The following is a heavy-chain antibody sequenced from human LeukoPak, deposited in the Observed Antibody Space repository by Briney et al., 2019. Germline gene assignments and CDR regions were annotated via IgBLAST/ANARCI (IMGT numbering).Heavy chain of an antibody. D-gene: IGHD3-16*01. V-gene: IGHV4-34*01. CDR2: INHSGST. CDR3: ARGFGVFYYYYYYMDV. CDR1: GGSFSGYY. Sequence: SETLSLTCAVYGGSFSGYYWSWIRQPPGKGLEWIGEINHSGSTNYNPSLKSRDTISVDTSKNQFSLKLSSVTAADTAVYYCARGFGVFYYYYYYMDVWGKGTTVTVSS. J-gene: IGHJ6*03.